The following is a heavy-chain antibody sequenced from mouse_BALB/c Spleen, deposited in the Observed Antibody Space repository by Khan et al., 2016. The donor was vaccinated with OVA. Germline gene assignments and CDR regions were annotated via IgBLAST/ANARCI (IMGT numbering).Heavy chain of an antibody. CDR1: GFTFSSYG. D-gene: IGHD4-1*01. J-gene: IGHJ3*01. V-gene: IGHV5-6*01. CDR3: GRHLTGSFAY. Sequence: EVELVESGGDLVKPGGSLKLSCAASGFTFSSYGMSWVRQTPDKRLEWVATISSGGSYTYYPDSVKGRFTFSRDNVKNTLYLQMSSLKSEDTAMYYCGRHLTGSFAYWGQGTLVTVSA. CDR2: ISSGGSYT.